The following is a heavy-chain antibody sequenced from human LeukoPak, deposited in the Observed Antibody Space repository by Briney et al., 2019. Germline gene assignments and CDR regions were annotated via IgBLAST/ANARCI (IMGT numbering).Heavy chain of an antibody. CDR3: ARRDCSSTSCPLGL. CDR2: IYPGDSDT. J-gene: IGHJ4*02. CDR1: GYGFTSYW. D-gene: IGHD2-2*01. V-gene: IGHV5-51*01. Sequence: GVALQISYKGSGYGFTSYWIGWVRPMTGKGRGWMGIIYPGDSDTRYSTSFQGQVNISADKSITTAYLQWSSLKASDTAMYYCARRDCSSTSCPLGLWGQGTLVTVSS.